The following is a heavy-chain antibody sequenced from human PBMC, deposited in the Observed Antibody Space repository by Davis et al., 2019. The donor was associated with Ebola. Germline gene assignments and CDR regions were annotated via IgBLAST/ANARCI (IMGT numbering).Heavy chain of an antibody. CDR1: GYTFTSYD. J-gene: IGHJ4*02. Sequence: AASVKVSCKASGYTFTSYDINWVRQATGQGLEWMGWMNPNSGNTGYAQKFQGRVTMTRDTSTSTVYMELSSLRSEDTAVYYCASTPSGWLRSGYFDYWGQGTLVTVSS. D-gene: IGHD5-24*01. CDR2: MNPNSGNT. CDR3: ASTPSGWLRSGYFDY. V-gene: IGHV1-8*01.